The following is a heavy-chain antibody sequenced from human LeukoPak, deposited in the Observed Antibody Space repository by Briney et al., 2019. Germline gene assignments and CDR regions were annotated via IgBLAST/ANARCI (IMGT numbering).Heavy chain of an antibody. CDR1: GFTFSSYS. Sequence: GGSLRLSCGASGFTFSSYSMNWVRQAPGKGLEWVSYISGSTGTIYYADSVTGRFTIFRDNANNSLFLQTNSLRAEDSAIYYCARGSGAAGRVYYFDYWGQGTLVTVSS. J-gene: IGHJ4*02. CDR3: ARGSGAAGRVYYFDY. D-gene: IGHD6-13*01. CDR2: ISGSTGTI. V-gene: IGHV3-48*01.